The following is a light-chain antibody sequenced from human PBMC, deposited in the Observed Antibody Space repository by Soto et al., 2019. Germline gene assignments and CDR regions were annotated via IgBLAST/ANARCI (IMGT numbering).Light chain of an antibody. CDR1: SSDVGGFNY. J-gene: IGLJ1*01. Sequence: QSALTQPPSASGSPGQSVTISCTGTSSDVGGFNYVSWYQQHPGKPPKLMIYEVSKRPSGVPDRFSGSKSGSAASLTVSGRQAEDEADYYCSSYAGSNNYVFGTGTKVTVL. CDR3: SSYAGSNNYV. V-gene: IGLV2-8*01. CDR2: EVS.